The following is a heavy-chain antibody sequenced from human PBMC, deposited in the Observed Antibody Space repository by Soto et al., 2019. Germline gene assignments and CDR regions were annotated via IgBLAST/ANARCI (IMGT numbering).Heavy chain of an antibody. Sequence: EVQLVESGGGLVQPGGSLRLSCAASGFTVNTNYMSWVRQAPGTGLEWVSIIYNNGNTYDADSVKGRFTISRDNSKNTQHLQMNSMRTEDTAVYYCARTGVMILGDAFDIWGQGTMVTVSS. CDR1: GFTVNTNY. D-gene: IGHD3-3*01. CDR2: IYNNGNT. V-gene: IGHV3-66*01. CDR3: ARTGVMILGDAFDI. J-gene: IGHJ3*02.